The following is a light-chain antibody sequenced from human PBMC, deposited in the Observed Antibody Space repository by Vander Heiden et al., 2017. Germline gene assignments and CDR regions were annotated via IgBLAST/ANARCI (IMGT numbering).Light chain of an antibody. Sequence: DIQVTQSPSTLSAAVGERVTITCRASQSISNYLAWYQQKPGKAPRLLIYKASSLESGVPLRFSGSGSGTEFTLTISSLQPDDFATYYCQQFNSYPVTFGHGTKVEIK. CDR1: QSISNY. J-gene: IGKJ1*01. CDR3: QQFNSYPVT. CDR2: KAS. V-gene: IGKV1-5*03.